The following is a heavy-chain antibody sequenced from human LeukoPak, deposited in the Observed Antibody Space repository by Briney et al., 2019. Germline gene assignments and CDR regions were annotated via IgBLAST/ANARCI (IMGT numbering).Heavy chain of an antibody. CDR3: AKDFGVVVTAIPSY. V-gene: IGHV3-23*01. CDR2: ISGRGGST. D-gene: IGHD2-21*02. J-gene: IGHJ4*02. Sequence: ETLSLTCTVSGGSISSSSYYWGWIRQAPGKGLEWVSAISGRGGSTYYADSVKGRFTISRDNSKNTLSLQMNSLRSEDTAVYCCAKDFGVVVTAIPSYWGQGTLVTVSS. CDR1: GGSISSSSYY.